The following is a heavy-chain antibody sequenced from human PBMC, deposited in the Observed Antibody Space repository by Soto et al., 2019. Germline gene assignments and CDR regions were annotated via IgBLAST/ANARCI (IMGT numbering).Heavy chain of an antibody. J-gene: IGHJ5*02. D-gene: IGHD1-26*01. CDR1: GFTFGSYA. CDR2: ISGSGGST. V-gene: IGHV3-23*01. CDR3: AKDLEVGANWFDP. Sequence: WGSLRLSCAASGFTFGSYAIILCRQSPVKGLEWVSAISGSGGSTYYADSVKGRFTISRDNSKNTLYLQMNSLRAEDTAVYYCAKDLEVGANWFDPWGQGTLVTVSS.